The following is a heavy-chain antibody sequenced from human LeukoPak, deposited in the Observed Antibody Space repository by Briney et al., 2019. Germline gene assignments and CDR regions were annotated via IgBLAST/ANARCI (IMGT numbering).Heavy chain of an antibody. Sequence: PSETLSLTCTVSGVSISSGGYYWTWIRQPAGKGLEWIGRIYSSGSTSYNPSLESRVTISLDTSNNQFSLKLTSVTAADTAVYYCVREAALTMTVVVHDYWGQGALVTVSS. CDR3: VREAALTMTVVVHDY. D-gene: IGHD3-22*01. CDR1: GVSISSGGYY. V-gene: IGHV4-61*02. CDR2: IYSSGST. J-gene: IGHJ4*02.